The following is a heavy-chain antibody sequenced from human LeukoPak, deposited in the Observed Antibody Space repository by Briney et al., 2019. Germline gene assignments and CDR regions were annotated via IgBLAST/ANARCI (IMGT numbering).Heavy chain of an antibody. CDR2: IYYSGST. CDR1: GGSISSYY. Sequence: PSETLSLTCTVPGGSISSYYWSWIRQPPGKGLEGIGYIYYSGSTNYKPSLKSRVTISVDTSKNQFSLKLSSVTAADTAVYYCARGIRGYSYGPFDYWGQGTLVTVSP. CDR3: ARGIRGYSYGPFDY. V-gene: IGHV4-59*08. J-gene: IGHJ4*02. D-gene: IGHD5-18*01.